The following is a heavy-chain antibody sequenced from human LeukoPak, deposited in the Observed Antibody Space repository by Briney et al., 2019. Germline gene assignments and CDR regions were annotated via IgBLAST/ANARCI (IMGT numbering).Heavy chain of an antibody. CDR2: ISGSGGST. CDR1: GFTFSSYA. Sequence: GGSLRLSCAASGFTFSSYAMSWVRQAPGKGLEWVSAISGSGGSTYYADSVKGRFTISRDNSKNTLYLQMNSLRAEDTAVYYCAKGDSYGSVGYYGMDVWGQGTTVTVSS. D-gene: IGHD5-18*01. J-gene: IGHJ6*02. V-gene: IGHV3-23*01. CDR3: AKGDSYGSVGYYGMDV.